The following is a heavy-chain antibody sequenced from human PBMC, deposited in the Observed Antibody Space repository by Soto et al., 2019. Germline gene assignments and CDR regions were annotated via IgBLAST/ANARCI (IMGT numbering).Heavy chain of an antibody. CDR2: IYYSGST. Sequence: QVQLQESGPGLVKPSETLYLSCAVFGGSISSYYWSWIRQPPGKGLEWIGYIYYSGSTNYNPSLKSRVTISVDTSKNQFSLKLSSVTAADTAVYYCARWYGGNFDYWGQGTLVTVSS. J-gene: IGHJ4*02. CDR1: GGSISSYY. CDR3: ARWYGGNFDY. D-gene: IGHD1-26*01. V-gene: IGHV4-59*01.